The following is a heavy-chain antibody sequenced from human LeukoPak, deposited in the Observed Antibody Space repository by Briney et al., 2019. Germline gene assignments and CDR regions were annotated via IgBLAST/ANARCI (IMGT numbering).Heavy chain of an antibody. CDR2: IYYSGST. CDR1: GVSISSYY. J-gene: IGHJ6*02. D-gene: IGHD4-11*01. V-gene: IGHV4-59*01. Sequence: SETLSLTCTVSGVSISSYYWSWIRQPPGKGLEWIGYIYYSGSTNYNPSLKSQVTISVDTSKNQFSLKLSSVTAADTAVYYCARGMTTNYYYYYGMDVWGQGTTVTVSS. CDR3: ARGMTTNYYYYYGMDV.